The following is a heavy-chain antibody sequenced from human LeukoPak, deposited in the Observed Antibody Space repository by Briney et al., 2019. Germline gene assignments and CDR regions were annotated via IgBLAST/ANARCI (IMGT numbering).Heavy chain of an antibody. J-gene: IGHJ4*02. CDR2: INHSGST. CDR1: GGSFSGYY. V-gene: IGHV4-34*01. D-gene: IGHD3-3*01. Sequence: SETLSLTCAVYGGSFSGYYWSWIRQPPGKGLEWIGEINHSGSTNYNPSLKSRVTISVATSKNQFSLKLSSVTAADTAVYYCARTVFFNYYFDYWGQGTLVTVSS. CDR3: ARTVFFNYYFDY.